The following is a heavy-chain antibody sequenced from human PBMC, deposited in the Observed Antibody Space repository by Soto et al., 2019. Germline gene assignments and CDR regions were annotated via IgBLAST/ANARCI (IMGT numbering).Heavy chain of an antibody. CDR3: TRGAGAPMVRFDY. Sequence: PSETLSLTCGVSGYSITSGFYWGWIRQPPGKGLEWIATISYSGNTYYNPSLVSRISIAVDTSKSQFSLRLTSVTAADTALYYCTRGAGAPMVRFDYWGQGTLVTVSS. CDR2: ISYSGNT. J-gene: IGHJ4*02. V-gene: IGHV4-38-2*01. D-gene: IGHD5-18*01. CDR1: GYSITSGFY.